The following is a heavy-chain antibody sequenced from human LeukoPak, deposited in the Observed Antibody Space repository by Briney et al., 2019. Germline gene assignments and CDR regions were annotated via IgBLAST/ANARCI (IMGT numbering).Heavy chain of an antibody. V-gene: IGHV4-4*07. D-gene: IGHD3-22*01. CDR1: GGSISSYY. J-gene: IGHJ5*02. CDR2: IYTSGST. CDR3: ARQSYDSSGYYHPAWFDP. Sequence: SETLSLTCTVSGGSISSYYWSWIRQPAGKGLEWIGRIYTSGSTNYNPSLKSRVTISVDTSKNHFSLKLSSVTAADTALYYCARQSYDSSGYYHPAWFDPWGQGTLVTVSS.